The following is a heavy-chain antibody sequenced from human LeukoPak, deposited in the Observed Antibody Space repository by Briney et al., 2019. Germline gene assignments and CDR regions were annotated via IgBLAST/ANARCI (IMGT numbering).Heavy chain of an antibody. CDR3: ARDSGSYYRNDAFDI. J-gene: IGHJ3*02. D-gene: IGHD1-26*01. Sequence: SETLSLTCTVSGRSISSYYWSWIRQPPGKGLEWIGYIYYSGSTNYNPSLKSRVTISVDTSKNQFSLKLSSVTAADTAVYYCARDSGSYYRNDAFDIWGQGTMVTVSS. CDR1: GRSISSYY. CDR2: IYYSGST. V-gene: IGHV4-59*01.